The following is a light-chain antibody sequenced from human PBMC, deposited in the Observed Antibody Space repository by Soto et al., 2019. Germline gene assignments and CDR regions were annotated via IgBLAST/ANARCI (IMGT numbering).Light chain of an antibody. CDR1: QSVNSAY. J-gene: IGKJ1*01. CDR3: QQSFIAPWT. V-gene: IGKV3-20*01. CDR2: GAS. Sequence: PGERATLSCRASQSVNSAYLAWYQQRRGQGPRLLIYGASSRAAGIPDRFSGSGSGADFTLTISSLQPDDFATYYCQQSFIAPWTFGQGTKVDIK.